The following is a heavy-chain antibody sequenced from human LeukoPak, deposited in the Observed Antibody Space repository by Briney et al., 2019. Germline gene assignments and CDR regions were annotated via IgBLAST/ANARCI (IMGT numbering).Heavy chain of an antibody. D-gene: IGHD3-22*01. V-gene: IGHV3-23*01. J-gene: IGHJ4*02. CDR3: ARRAGKSSAYDY. Sequence: GGSLRLSCAASGFTFNSYAMSWVRQAPGKGLESVSAISGSGGSTYYSDSVKGGFTISRDNAKNSLYLQMNSLRAEDTAVYYCARRAGKSSAYDYWGQGALVTVSS. CDR1: GFTFNSYA. CDR2: ISGSGGST.